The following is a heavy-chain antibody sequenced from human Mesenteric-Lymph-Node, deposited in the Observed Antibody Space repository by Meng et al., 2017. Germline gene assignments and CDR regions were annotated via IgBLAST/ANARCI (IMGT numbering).Heavy chain of an antibody. CDR3: ARVPYYYDSSVYYYLFDY. J-gene: IGHJ4*02. Sequence: SLVLSCSDSRFPFSSYWMHWVRQAPGKGLVWVSRLNSDGSSTSYADSVKGRFTISRDNAKNTLYLQMNSLRAEDTAVYYCARVPYYYDSSVYYYLFDYWGQGTLVTVSS. CDR2: LNSDGSST. CDR1: RFPFSSYW. D-gene: IGHD3-22*01. V-gene: IGHV3-74*01.